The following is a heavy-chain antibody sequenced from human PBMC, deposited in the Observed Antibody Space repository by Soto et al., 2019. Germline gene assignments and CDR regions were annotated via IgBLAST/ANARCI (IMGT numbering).Heavy chain of an antibody. Sequence: ASVKVSGKASGYTVTSYGISWVRQAPGQGLEWMGWISAYNGNTNYAQKLQGRVTMTTDTSTSTAYMELRSLRSDDTAVYYCARGGYRGYDTLPSAYWGTVTLVTVSS. V-gene: IGHV1-18*01. CDR3: ARGGYRGYDTLPSAY. CDR1: GYTVTSYG. J-gene: IGHJ4*02. CDR2: ISAYNGNT. D-gene: IGHD5-12*01.